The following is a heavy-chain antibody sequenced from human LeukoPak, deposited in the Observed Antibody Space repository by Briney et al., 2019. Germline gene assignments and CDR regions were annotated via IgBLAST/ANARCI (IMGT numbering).Heavy chain of an antibody. D-gene: IGHD2-21*02. V-gene: IGHV1-69*05. J-gene: IGHJ3*02. CDR1: GGTFSSYA. CDR2: IIPIFGTA. Sequence: ASVKVSCKASGGTFSSYAISWVRQAPGQGLEWMGGIIPIFGTANYAQKFQGRVTITTDESTSTAYMELSSLRSEDTAVYYCASTTAYCGGDCYSPHDAFDIWGQGTMVTVSS. CDR3: ASTTAYCGGDCYSPHDAFDI.